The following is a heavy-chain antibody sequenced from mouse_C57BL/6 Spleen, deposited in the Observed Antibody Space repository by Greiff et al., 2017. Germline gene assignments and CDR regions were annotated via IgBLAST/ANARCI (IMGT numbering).Heavy chain of an antibody. V-gene: IGHV2-9-1*01. Sequence: VMLVESGPGLVAPSQSLSITCTVSGFSLTSYAISWVRQPPGKGLEWLGVIWTGGGTNYNSALKSRLSISKDNSKSQVFLKMNSLQTDDTARYYCARNRDHYYGSSYWYFDVWGTGTTVTVSS. J-gene: IGHJ1*03. D-gene: IGHD1-1*01. CDR3: ARNRDHYYGSSYWYFDV. CDR2: IWTGGGT. CDR1: GFSLTSYA.